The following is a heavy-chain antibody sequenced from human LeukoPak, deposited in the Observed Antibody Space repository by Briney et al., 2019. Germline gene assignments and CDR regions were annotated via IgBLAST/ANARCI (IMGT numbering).Heavy chain of an antibody. Sequence: SETLSLTCAVSGYSISSGYYWGWIRQPPGKGLEWIGSIYHSGSTYYNPSLKSRVTISVDTSKNQFSLKLSSVTAADTAVYYCASAGWENDYWGQGTLVTVSS. J-gene: IGHJ4*02. CDR1: GYSISSGYY. D-gene: IGHD6-19*01. V-gene: IGHV4-38-2*01. CDR2: IYHSGST. CDR3: ASAGWENDY.